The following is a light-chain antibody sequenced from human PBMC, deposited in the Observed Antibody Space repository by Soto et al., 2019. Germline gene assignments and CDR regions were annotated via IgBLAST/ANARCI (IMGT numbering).Light chain of an antibody. CDR2: GAS. Sequence: DIQMTQSPSSLSASVRDRVTITCRASQSISSYLNWYQQKPGTAPMVLISGASNLQRGGPLRFSGSGSGTDFTLTISSLQSEDFASYYCQRSHSTPLSFGGGTKVEIK. CDR3: QRSHSTPLS. V-gene: IGKV1-39*01. CDR1: QSISSY. J-gene: IGKJ4*01.